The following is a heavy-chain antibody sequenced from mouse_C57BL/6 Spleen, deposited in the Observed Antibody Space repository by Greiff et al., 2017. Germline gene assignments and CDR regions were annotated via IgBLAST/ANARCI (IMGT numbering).Heavy chain of an antibody. Sequence: EVQGVESGGDLVKPGGSLKLSCAASGFTFSSYGMSWVRQTPDKRLEWVATISSGGSYTYYPDSVKGRFTISRDNAKNTLYLQMSSLKSEDTAMYYCARHPSNYYFDYWGQGTTLTVSS. CDR2: ISSGGSYT. CDR1: GFTFSSYG. CDR3: ARHPSNYYFDY. V-gene: IGHV5-6*01. J-gene: IGHJ2*01. D-gene: IGHD2-5*01.